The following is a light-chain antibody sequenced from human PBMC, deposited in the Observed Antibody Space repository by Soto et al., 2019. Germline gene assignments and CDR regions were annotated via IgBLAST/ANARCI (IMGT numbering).Light chain of an antibody. CDR3: CSYAGSSTFRHVV. Sequence: QSALTQPASVSGSPGQSITISCTGTSSDVGSYNLVSWYQQHPGKAPKLMIYEVSKRPSGVSNRFSGSKSGNTASLTISGLQAEDEAVYYCCSYAGSSTFRHVVFGGGTKLTVL. CDR1: SSDVGSYNL. V-gene: IGLV2-23*02. CDR2: EVS. J-gene: IGLJ2*01.